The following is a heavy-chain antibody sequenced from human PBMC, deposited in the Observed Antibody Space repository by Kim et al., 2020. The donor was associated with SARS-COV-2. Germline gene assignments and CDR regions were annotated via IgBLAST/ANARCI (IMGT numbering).Heavy chain of an antibody. Sequence: GGSLRLSCAASGFTFSSRAMSWVRQVPGKGLEWIASVNNNHNPYYAVSWKGRFTVSRDITKDTLYLQMHSLGADDTARYYCAKDHPSSGWPTFASWGQGTAVAVSS. V-gene: IGHV3-23*05. D-gene: IGHD6-19*01. CDR2: VNNNHNP. CDR3: AKDHPSSGWPTFAS. J-gene: IGHJ4*02. CDR1: GFTFSSRA.